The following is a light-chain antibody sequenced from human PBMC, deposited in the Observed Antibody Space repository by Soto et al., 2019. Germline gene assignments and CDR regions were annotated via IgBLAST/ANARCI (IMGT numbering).Light chain of an antibody. CDR3: QQYNNWPRT. V-gene: IGKV3-15*01. Sequence: EIVMTESPAPLFGSPRGKANPSRQASQSVSRNLAWYKQKPGQAPRLLIYGASTRATGIPARFSGSGSGTEFTLTISSLKSEDFEVYYCQQYNNWPRTFGQGTKVDIK. J-gene: IGKJ1*01. CDR1: QSVSRN. CDR2: GAS.